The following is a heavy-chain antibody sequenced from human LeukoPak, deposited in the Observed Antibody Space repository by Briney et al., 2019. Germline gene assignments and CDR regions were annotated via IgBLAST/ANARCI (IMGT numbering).Heavy chain of an antibody. CDR3: ARDSGDYAFDY. D-gene: IGHD4-17*01. V-gene: IGHV3-21*01. CDR2: ISSSSSYI. J-gene: IGHJ4*02. CDR1: GFTFSSYS. Sequence: GGSLRLSCAASGFTFSSYSMNWVRQAPGKGLEWVSSISSSSSYIYYADSVKGRLTISRDNAKNSLYLQMNSLRAEDTAVYYCARDSGDYAFDYWGQGTLVTVSS.